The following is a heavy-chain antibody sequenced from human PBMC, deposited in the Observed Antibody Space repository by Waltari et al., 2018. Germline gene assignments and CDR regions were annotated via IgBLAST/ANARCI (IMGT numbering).Heavy chain of an antibody. CDR3: ATFSNWVHDTFDI. V-gene: IGHV3-53*01. Sequence: EVQLVESGGGLIQPGGSLRLSGAASGFSVGNSYVSWVRQAPGKGLEWISFIYGVDSTLYVDSVKGRFTVSRDNSKNTVHLQMNSVRVDDTAVYYCATFSNWVHDTFDIWGQGTLVSVSS. D-gene: IGHD3-16*01. CDR2: IYGVDST. J-gene: IGHJ3*02. CDR1: GFSVGNSY.